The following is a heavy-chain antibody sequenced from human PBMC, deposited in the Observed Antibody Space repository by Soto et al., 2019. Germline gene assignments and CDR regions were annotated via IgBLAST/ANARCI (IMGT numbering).Heavy chain of an antibody. CDR1: GGSVSSGSYY. CDR3: ARVHGYSSGWWVDY. CDR2: IYYSGST. Sequence: QVQLQESGPGLVKPSETLSLTCTVSGGSVSSGSYYWSWIRQPPGKGLEWIGYIYYSGSTNYNPSLKSRVTISVDTSKNQFSLKLSSVTAADTAVYYCARVHGYSSGWWVDYWGQGTLVTVSS. D-gene: IGHD6-19*01. V-gene: IGHV4-61*01. J-gene: IGHJ4*02.